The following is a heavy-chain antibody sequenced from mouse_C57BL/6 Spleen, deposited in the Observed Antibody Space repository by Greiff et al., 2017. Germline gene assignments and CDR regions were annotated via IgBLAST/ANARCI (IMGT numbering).Heavy chain of an antibody. Sequence: DVQLQESGPGLVKPSQSLSLTCSVTGYSITSGYYWNWIRQFPGNKLEWMGYISYDGINNYNPSLKNRISITRDTSKNQFFLKLNSVTTEDTATYYCASYSYAMDYWGQGTSVTVSS. CDR1: GYSITSGYY. J-gene: IGHJ4*01. V-gene: IGHV3-6*01. CDR2: ISYDGIN. D-gene: IGHD2-12*01. CDR3: ASYSYAMDY.